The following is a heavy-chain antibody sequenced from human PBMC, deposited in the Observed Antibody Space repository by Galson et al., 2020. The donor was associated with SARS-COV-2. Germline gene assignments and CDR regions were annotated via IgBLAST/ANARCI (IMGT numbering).Heavy chain of an antibody. J-gene: IGHJ5*02. CDR2: INHSGST. Sequence: SETLSLTCAVYGGSFSGYYWSWIRQPPGKGLEWIGEINHSGSTNYNPSLKSRVTISVDTSKNQFSLKLSSVTAADTAVYYCARGFGELFPYNWFDPWGQGTLVTVSS. CDR3: ARGFGELFPYNWFDP. V-gene: IGHV4-34*01. D-gene: IGHD3-10*01. CDR1: GGSFSGYY.